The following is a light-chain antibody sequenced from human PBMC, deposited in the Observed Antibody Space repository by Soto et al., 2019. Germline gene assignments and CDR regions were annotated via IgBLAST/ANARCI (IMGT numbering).Light chain of an antibody. Sequence: EILMTQSPATLSVSPGERATLSCRASQRINSNLAWYQQRPGQAPRLLIYDASTRATSIPARFSGSGSGTEFTLTISSLKSEDFAVYYCQQHNNWPRTFGQGTRLDIK. CDR1: QRINSN. CDR3: QQHNNWPRT. J-gene: IGKJ5*01. V-gene: IGKV3-15*01. CDR2: DAS.